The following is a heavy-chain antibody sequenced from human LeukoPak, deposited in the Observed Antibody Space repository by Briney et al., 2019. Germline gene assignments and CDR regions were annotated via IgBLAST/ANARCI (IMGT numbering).Heavy chain of an antibody. CDR1: GGSISNYY. CDR3: ARALGGVLY. D-gene: IGHD3-10*01. Sequence: PSETLSLTCTVSGGSISNYYWSWIRQPPGKGLEWIGYIYYSGGASYNPSLKSRVTISVDTSKNQFSLKLSSVTAADTAVYYCARALGGVLYWDQGTLVTVSS. CDR2: IYYSGGA. V-gene: IGHV4-59*01. J-gene: IGHJ4*02.